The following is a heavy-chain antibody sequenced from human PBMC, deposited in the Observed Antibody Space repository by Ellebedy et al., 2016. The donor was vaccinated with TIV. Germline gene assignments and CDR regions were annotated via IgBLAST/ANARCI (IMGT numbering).Heavy chain of an antibody. CDR3: ARGGTFGGY. D-gene: IGHD2/OR15-2a*01. V-gene: IGHV3-23*01. J-gene: IGHJ4*02. CDR2: ISGSGDST. CDR1: GFTFSIYA. Sequence: PGGSLRLSCAASGFTFSIYAMSWVRQAPGKGLEWVSLISGSGDSTYYADSVKGRFTISRDNSKNTLYVQMNSLRAEETAVDYCARGGTFGGYWGRGTLVTVSS.